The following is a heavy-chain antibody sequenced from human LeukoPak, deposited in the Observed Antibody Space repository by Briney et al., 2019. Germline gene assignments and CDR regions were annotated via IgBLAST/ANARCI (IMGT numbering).Heavy chain of an antibody. D-gene: IGHD3-22*01. V-gene: IGHV3-74*01. CDR1: GFTFSNYW. CDR2: INSDGINT. Sequence: GGSLRLSCAASGFTFSNYWMHWVRQAPGKGLVWVSRINSDGINTSYADSVKGRFTISRDNSKNTLYLQMNSLRAEDTAIYYCASFPDYYDSSGYYGPPIDYWGQGTLVTVSS. J-gene: IGHJ4*02. CDR3: ASFPDYYDSSGYYGPPIDY.